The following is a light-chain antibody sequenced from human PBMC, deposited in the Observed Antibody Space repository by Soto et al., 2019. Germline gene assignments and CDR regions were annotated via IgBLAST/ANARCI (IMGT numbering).Light chain of an antibody. V-gene: IGKV3-11*01. CDR1: QSVSSY. J-gene: IGKJ5*01. Sequence: EFVLTQSPATLSLSPGERATLSCRASQSVSSYLAWYQQKPGQAPRLLIYDASNRATGIPARFSGSGSGTDFTLTISSLEPEDFAVYYCQQRSNWPPWTFGQGTRLEI. CDR3: QQRSNWPPWT. CDR2: DAS.